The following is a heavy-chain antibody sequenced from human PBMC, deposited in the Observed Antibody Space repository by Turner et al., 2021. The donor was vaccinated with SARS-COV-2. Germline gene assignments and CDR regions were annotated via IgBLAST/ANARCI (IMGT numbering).Heavy chain of an antibody. CDR1: GGTISSSTYH. J-gene: IGHJ2*01. V-gene: IGHV4-39*01. CDR2: TYNRGPT. Sequence: QVQLEESGPGLVKPSETLSLTCTVSGGTISSSTYHWGWIRQPPGKGLEWIGSTYNRGPTYYNPSHNSRVTISVNTSKTQFSLNLTLVPAIDTAWYYCARRGGRDGYTRNWYFDLWGRGTLVTVSS. D-gene: IGHD2-2*02. CDR3: ARRGGRDGYTRNWYFDL.